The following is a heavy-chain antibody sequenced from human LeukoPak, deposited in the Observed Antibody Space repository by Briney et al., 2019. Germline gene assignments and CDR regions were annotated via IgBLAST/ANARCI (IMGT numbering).Heavy chain of an antibody. V-gene: IGHV4-39*07. CDR1: GGSISSSSYY. CDR2: IYYSGST. CDR3: ARDYYDSSGYFLDY. D-gene: IGHD3-22*01. Sequence: SETLSLTCTVSGGSISSSSYYWGWIRQPPGKGLEWIGSIYYSGSTYYNPSLKSRVTISVDTSKNQFSLKLSSVTAADTAVYYCARDYYDSSGYFLDYWGQGTLITVSS. J-gene: IGHJ4*02.